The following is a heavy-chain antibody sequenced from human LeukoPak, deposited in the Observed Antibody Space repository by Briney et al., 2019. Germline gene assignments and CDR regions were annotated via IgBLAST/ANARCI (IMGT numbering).Heavy chain of an antibody. V-gene: IGHV3-33*01. Sequence: PGRSLRLSCAASGFTFSSYGMHWVRQAPGKALEWVAVIWYDGLNKYYAESVKGRFTISRDNSKNTLYLQMNSLRAEDTAVYYCARDHKGNSGDLDSWGQGTLVSVSS. CDR3: ARDHKGNSGDLDS. J-gene: IGHJ5*01. CDR1: GFTFSSYG. CDR2: IWYDGLNK. D-gene: IGHD4-17*01.